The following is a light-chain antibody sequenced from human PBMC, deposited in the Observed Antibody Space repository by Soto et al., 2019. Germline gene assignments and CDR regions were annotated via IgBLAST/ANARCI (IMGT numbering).Light chain of an antibody. Sequence: QSALTQPASVSGSPGQSITISCIGASSDVGKYKVVSWYQHHPGKAPKLLIYEATKRPSGVSDRFSGSKSDNTASLTISGLQAEDEADYYCSSNAGSTSVVFGGGTKVTVL. V-gene: IGLV2-14*02. CDR1: SSDVGKYKV. J-gene: IGLJ2*01. CDR2: EAT. CDR3: SSNAGSTSVV.